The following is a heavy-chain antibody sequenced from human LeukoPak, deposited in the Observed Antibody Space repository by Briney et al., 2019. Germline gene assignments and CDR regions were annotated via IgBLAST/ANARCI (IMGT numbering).Heavy chain of an antibody. V-gene: IGHV3-30*03. J-gene: IGHJ4*02. D-gene: IGHD5-12*01. CDR1: GFTFSSYG. CDR2: ISYDGGNK. Sequence: PGGSLRLSCAASGFTFSSYGMHWVRQAPGKGLEWVAVISYDGGNKYYADSVKGRFTISRDNSKNTLYLQMNSLRAEDTAVYYCARGGYSGYDLGPYFDYWGQGTLVTVSS. CDR3: ARGGYSGYDLGPYFDY.